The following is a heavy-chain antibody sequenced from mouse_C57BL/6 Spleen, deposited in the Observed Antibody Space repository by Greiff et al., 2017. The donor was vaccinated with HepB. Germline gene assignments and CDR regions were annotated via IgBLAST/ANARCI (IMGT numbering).Heavy chain of an antibody. D-gene: IGHD1-1*01. V-gene: IGHV1-39*01. CDR3: ANYYGSGYAMDY. CDR1: GYSFTDYN. J-gene: IGHJ4*01. Sequence: EVKLQQSGPELVKPGASVKLSCKASGYSFTDYNMNWVKQSNGQSLEWIGVINPNYGTTSYNQKFKGKATLTVDQSSSTAYMQLNSLTSEDSAVYYCANYYGSGYAMDYWGQGTSVTVSS. CDR2: INPNYGTT.